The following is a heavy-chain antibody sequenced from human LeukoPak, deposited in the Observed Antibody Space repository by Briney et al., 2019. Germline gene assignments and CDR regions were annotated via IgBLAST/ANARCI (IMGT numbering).Heavy chain of an antibody. CDR2: IYSTGST. D-gene: IGHD2/OR15-2a*01. CDR3: AKVRYGTFNVVYR. J-gene: IGHJ5*02. CDR1: VDSINNYY. Sequence: SETLSLTCTVSVDSINNYYWSWIRQPAGRGLEWLGRIYSTGSTNYNPSLKSRVTMSVDTSKNQFSLKLTSVTAADTAVYYCAKVRYGTFNVVYRWGQGTLVTVSS. V-gene: IGHV4-4*07.